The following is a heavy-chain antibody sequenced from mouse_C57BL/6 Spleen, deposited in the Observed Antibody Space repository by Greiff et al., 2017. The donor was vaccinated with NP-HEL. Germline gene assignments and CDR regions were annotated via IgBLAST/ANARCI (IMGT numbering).Heavy chain of an antibody. V-gene: IGHV1-69*01. Sequence: QVQLQQPGAELVMPGASVKLSCKASGYTFTSYWMHWVKQRPGQGLEWIGEIDPSDSYTNYNQKFKGKSTLTVDKSSSTAYMQLSSLTSEDSAVYYCARQREAYWGQGTLVTVSA. CDR3: ARQREAY. CDR2: IDPSDSYT. J-gene: IGHJ3*01. CDR1: GYTFTSYW.